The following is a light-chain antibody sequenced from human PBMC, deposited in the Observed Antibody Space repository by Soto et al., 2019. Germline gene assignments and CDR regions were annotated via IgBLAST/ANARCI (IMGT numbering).Light chain of an antibody. CDR2: KAS. CDR3: QHYNSYSP. V-gene: IGKV1-5*03. CDR1: QSISSW. Sequence: DIQMTQSPSTLSASVGDKVTITCRASQSISSWLAWYQQKPGKAPKLLIYKASSLESGVPSRFSGSGSGTEFTLTINSLQPDDFATYYCQHYNSYSPFGPGTKVDIK. J-gene: IGKJ3*01.